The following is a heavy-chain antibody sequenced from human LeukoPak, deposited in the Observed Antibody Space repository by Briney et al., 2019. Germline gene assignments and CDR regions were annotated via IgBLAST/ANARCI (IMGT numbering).Heavy chain of an antibody. D-gene: IGHD3/OR15-3a*01. J-gene: IGHJ4*02. CDR1: GFTFSNYW. CDR2: ITTDGSST. CDR3: ARDPQTYDFSDY. Sequence: GGSLRLSCAASGFTFSNYWMHWVRQAPGKGLVWVSRITTDGSSTSYADSVKGRFTISRDNAKNTLYLQMNSLRAEDTAVYYCARDPQTYDFSDYCGQGTLVTVSS. V-gene: IGHV3-74*01.